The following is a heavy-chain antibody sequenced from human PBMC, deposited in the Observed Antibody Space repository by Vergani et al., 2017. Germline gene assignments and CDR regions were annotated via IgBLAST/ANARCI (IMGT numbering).Heavy chain of an antibody. CDR2: ISWNSGSI. V-gene: IGHV3-9*01. J-gene: IGHJ4*02. D-gene: IGHD6-19*01. Sequence: EVQLVESGGGLVQPGRSLRLSCAASGFTFDDYAMHWVRQAPGKGLEWVSGISWNSGSIGYADYVKGRFTISRDNAKNSLYLQMNSLRAEDTALYYCAKDMADSPYSSGWDYFDYWGQGTLVTVSS. CDR1: GFTFDDYA. CDR3: AKDMADSPYSSGWDYFDY.